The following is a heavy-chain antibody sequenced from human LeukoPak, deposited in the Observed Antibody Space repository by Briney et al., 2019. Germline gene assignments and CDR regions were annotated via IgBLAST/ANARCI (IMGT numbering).Heavy chain of an antibody. J-gene: IGHJ5*02. CDR3: ARGGRNWFDP. CDR2: IIPIFGTA. D-gene: IGHD2-15*01. Sequence: PRASVKVSCKASGGTFSSYAISWVRQAPGQGLEWMGGIIPIFGTANYAQKFQGRVTITADESTSTAYMELSSLRSEDTAVYYCARGGRNWFDPWSQGTLVTVSS. CDR1: GGTFSSYA. V-gene: IGHV1-69*13.